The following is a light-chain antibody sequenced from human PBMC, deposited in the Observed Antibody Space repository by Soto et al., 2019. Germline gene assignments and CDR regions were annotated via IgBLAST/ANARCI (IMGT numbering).Light chain of an antibody. CDR2: EDH. CDR3: SSYAGSSTFPYV. CDR1: SSDVGSYNL. J-gene: IGLJ1*01. V-gene: IGLV2-23*02. Sequence: QSALAQPASVSGSPGQSITISCTGTSSDVGSYNLVSWYQHHPGKAPKLMIYEDHKRPSDISNRFSGSKSGNTASLTISGLQGEDEADYFCSSYAGSSTFPYVFGTGTKVTVL.